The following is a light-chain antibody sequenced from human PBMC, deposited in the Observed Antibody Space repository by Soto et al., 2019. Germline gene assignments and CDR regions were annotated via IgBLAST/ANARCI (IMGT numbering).Light chain of an antibody. J-gene: IGLJ2*01. Sequence: LVLTQSPSASASLGASVKLTCTLSSGYSSYAIAWHQQQPEKGPRYLMKVNSDGSHNKGDGIPDRFSGSSSGAERYLTISSLQSEDEADYYCQTWGTGSVVFGGGTKLTVL. CDR3: QTWGTGSVV. V-gene: IGLV4-69*01. CDR2: VNSDGSH. CDR1: SGYSSYA.